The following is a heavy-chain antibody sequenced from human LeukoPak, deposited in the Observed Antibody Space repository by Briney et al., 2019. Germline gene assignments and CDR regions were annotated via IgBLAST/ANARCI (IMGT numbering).Heavy chain of an antibody. J-gene: IGHJ6*02. D-gene: IGHD2-8*01. CDR2: IYYSGST. V-gene: IGHV4-61*01. CDR3: ARDQSMLSYYYGMDV. Sequence: SETLSLTCTVSGGSFSSSSYYWSWIRQPPGKGLEWIGYIYYSGSTNYNPSLKSRVTISVDTSKNQFSLKLSSVTAADTAVYYCARDQSMLSYYYGMDVWGQGTTVTVSS. CDR1: GGSFSSSSYY.